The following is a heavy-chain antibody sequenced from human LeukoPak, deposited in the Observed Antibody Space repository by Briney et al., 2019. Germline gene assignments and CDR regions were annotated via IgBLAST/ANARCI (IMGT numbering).Heavy chain of an antibody. CDR1: GFTFSSYA. Sequence: GGSLRLSCAASGFTFSSYAMHWVRQAPGKGLEWVAVISYDGSNKYYADSVKGRFTISRDNSKNTLYLQMNSLRAEDTAVCYCARDQTVTTGFDYWGQGTLVTVSS. CDR2: ISYDGSNK. V-gene: IGHV3-30-3*01. D-gene: IGHD4-17*01. CDR3: ARDQTVTTGFDY. J-gene: IGHJ4*02.